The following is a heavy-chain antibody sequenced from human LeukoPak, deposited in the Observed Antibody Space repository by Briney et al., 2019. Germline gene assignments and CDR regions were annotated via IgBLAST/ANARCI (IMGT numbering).Heavy chain of an antibody. CDR3: ARVPEWENDYYYYMDV. V-gene: IGHV1-8*01. J-gene: IGHJ6*03. D-gene: IGHD1-26*01. CDR1: GYTFTSYD. Sequence: GASVKVSCKASGYTFTSYDINWVRQATGQGLEWMGWMNPNSGNTGYAQKFQGRVTMTRNTSISTAYMELRSLRSDDTAVYYCARVPEWENDYYYYMDVWGKGTTVTVSS. CDR2: MNPNSGNT.